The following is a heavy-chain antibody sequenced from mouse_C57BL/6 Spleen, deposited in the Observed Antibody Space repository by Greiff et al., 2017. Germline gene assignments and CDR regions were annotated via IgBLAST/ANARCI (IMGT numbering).Heavy chain of an antibody. V-gene: IGHV1-81*01. CDR2: IYPRSGNT. J-gene: IGHJ1*03. CDR3: AREGDGYYRYFDF. D-gene: IGHD2-3*01. Sequence: QVHVKQSGAELARPGASVKLSCKASGYTFTSYGISWVKQRTGQGLEWIGEIYPRSGNTYYNEKFKGKATLTADKSSSTAYMVLRSLTAEDSAVYFGAREGDGYYRYFDFWGTGTTVTVSS. CDR1: GYTFTSYG.